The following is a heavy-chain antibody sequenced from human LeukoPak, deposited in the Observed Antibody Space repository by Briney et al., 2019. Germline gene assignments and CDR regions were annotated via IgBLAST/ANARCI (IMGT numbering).Heavy chain of an antibody. D-gene: IGHD3-16*01. J-gene: IGHJ6*03. CDR1: GGSFSGYY. V-gene: IGHV4-34*01. CDR2: INHSGST. Sequence: SETLSLTCAVYGGSFSGYYWSWIRQPPGKGLEWIGEINHSGSTNYNPSLKSRVTISVDTSKNQFSLKLSSVTAADTAVYYCARGPFGDYYMDVWGKGTTVTVSS. CDR3: ARGPFGDYYMDV.